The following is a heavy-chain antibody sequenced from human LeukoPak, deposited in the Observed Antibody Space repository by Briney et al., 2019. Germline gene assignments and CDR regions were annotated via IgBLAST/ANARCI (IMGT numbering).Heavy chain of an antibody. CDR1: GGSFSGYY. CDR3: ARGHGAVAGIRGTFDY. V-gene: IGHV4-34*01. D-gene: IGHD6-19*01. Sequence: SETLSLTCAVYGGSFSGYYWSWIRQPPGKGLEWIGEINHSGSTNYNPSLKSRVTISVDTSKNQFSLKLSSVTAADTAVYYCARGHGAVAGIRGTFDYWGQGTLVTVSS. J-gene: IGHJ4*02. CDR2: INHSGST.